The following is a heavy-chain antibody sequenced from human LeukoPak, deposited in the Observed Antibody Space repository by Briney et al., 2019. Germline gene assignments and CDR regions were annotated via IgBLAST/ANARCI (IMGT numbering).Heavy chain of an antibody. D-gene: IGHD6-19*01. CDR2: INVDGSGA. CDR1: GFTFSTYW. CDR3: ARATRIYSSGWYYSFDY. J-gene: IGHJ4*02. V-gene: IGHV3-74*01. Sequence: GGSLRLSCAASGFTFSTYWMHWVRQAPGKGLVWVSHINVDGSGATYADSVKGRFTISGDNAKNTLYLHMNSLRAEDTAVYYCARATRIYSSGWYYSFDYWGQGTLVTVSS.